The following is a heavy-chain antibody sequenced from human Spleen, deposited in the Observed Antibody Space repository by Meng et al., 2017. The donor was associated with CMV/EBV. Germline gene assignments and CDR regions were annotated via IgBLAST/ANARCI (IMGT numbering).Heavy chain of an antibody. CDR3: ARDTPGD. CDR2: ISSSSSYI. D-gene: IGHD3-10*01. J-gene: IGHJ4*02. CDR1: GFSLSAYS. Sequence: GESLKISCVASGFSLSAYSMNWVRQAPGKGLEWVSSISSSSSYIHYGDSVKGRFTSSRDNADNSLSLQMNSLRVEDTAIYYCARDTPGDWGQGTLVTVSS. V-gene: IGHV3-21*01.